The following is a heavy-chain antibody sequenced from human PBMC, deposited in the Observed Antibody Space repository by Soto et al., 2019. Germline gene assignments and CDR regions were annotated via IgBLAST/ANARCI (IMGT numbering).Heavy chain of an antibody. CDR3: AGGTGWIFDY. CDR1: GFTFSSYW. D-gene: IGHD2-15*01. J-gene: IGHJ4*02. CDR2: IKQDGSEK. Sequence: PGGSLRLSCSASGFTFSSYWMTWVRQAPGKGLEWVANIKQDGSEKYYVDSVKGRFTISRDNAKNSLYLQMGSLRAEDTAVYYCAGGTGWIFDYWGQGTLVTVSS. V-gene: IGHV3-7*01.